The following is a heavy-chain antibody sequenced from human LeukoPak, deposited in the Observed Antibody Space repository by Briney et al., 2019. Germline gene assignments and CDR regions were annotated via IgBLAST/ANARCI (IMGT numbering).Heavy chain of an antibody. CDR1: GSIFSNYA. V-gene: IGHV3-23*01. J-gene: IGHJ4*02. Sequence: TRGSLRLSCAASGSIFSNYAMWGGRQAPGEGLEWVSSITGSGGNTYYADSVKGRFTFSRDNSKNTLHLQMNSLRDEDTAVYYCVRGVDYVDYWGQGQLVTVSS. CDR2: ITGSGGNT. CDR3: VRGVDYVDY.